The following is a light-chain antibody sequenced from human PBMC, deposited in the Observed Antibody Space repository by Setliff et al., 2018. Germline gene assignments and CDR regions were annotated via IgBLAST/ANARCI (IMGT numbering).Light chain of an antibody. Sequence: QSVLTQPASVSGSPGQSLTISCTGTSSDIGGYNYVSWYQQHSGKAPKLMIYEVSNRPSGVSNRFSGSKSGNTASLTISGLQAEDEADYYCSSYASSSIPYVFGSGTKVTVL. J-gene: IGLJ1*01. CDR2: EVS. CDR3: SSYASSSIPYV. V-gene: IGLV2-14*01. CDR1: SSDIGGYNY.